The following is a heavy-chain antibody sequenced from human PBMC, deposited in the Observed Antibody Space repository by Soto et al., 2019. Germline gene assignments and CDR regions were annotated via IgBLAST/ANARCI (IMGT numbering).Heavy chain of an antibody. V-gene: IGHV3-33*01. Sequence: QVQLVESGGGVVQPGRSLRLSCAASGFTFSSYGMHWVRQAPGKGLEWVAVIWYDGSNKYYADSVKGRFTISRDSSKNTLYLQMNSLRAEDTAVYYCARDVDYGDYLTHIDYWGQGTLVTVSS. J-gene: IGHJ4*02. D-gene: IGHD4-17*01. CDR3: ARDVDYGDYLTHIDY. CDR1: GFTFSSYG. CDR2: IWYDGSNK.